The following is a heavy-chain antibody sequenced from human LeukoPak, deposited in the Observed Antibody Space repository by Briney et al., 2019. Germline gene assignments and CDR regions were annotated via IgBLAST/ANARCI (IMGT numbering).Heavy chain of an antibody. CDR2: IKQDGSEK. D-gene: IGHD1-26*01. CDR1: GFTFSSYR. J-gene: IGHJ4*02. CDR3: VRDPVGGSTIFDC. V-gene: IGHV3-7*01. Sequence: GGSLRLSCAASGFTFSSYRMNWVRQAPGKGLEWVANIKQDGSEKYYVDSVKGRFTISRDNAKNSLFLQMNSLRAEDTAVYYCVRDPVGGSTIFDCWGQGTLVTVSS.